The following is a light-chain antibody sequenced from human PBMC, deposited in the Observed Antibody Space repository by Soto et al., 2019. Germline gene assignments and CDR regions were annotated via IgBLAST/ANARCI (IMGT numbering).Light chain of an antibody. J-gene: IGKJ2*01. CDR3: QQRINWPL. CDR2: DAS. Sequence: EIVLTQSPATLSLSPGERATLSCRASQSVSSYLAWYQQKPGQAPRLLIYDASNRATGIPARFSGSGSVTVYALTISSLEPEDFAVYYCQQRINWPLFGQGTKLEIK. CDR1: QSVSSY. V-gene: IGKV3-11*01.